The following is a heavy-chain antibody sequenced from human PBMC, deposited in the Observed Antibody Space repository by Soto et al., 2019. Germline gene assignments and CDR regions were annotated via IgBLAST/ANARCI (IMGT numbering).Heavy chain of an antibody. J-gene: IGHJ5*02. CDR1: GYTFTSYG. Sequence: VKVSCKASGYTFTSYGISWVRQAPGQGLEWMGWMNPNSGNTGYAQKFQGRVTMTRNTSISTAYMELSSLRSEDTAVYYCARVYCSSTSCYYWFDPWGQGTLVTVSS. CDR2: MNPNSGNT. V-gene: IGHV1-8*02. CDR3: ARVYCSSTSCYYWFDP. D-gene: IGHD2-2*01.